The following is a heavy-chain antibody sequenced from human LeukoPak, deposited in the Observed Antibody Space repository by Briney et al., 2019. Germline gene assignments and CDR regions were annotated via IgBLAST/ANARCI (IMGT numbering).Heavy chain of an antibody. J-gene: IGHJ4*02. D-gene: IGHD1-26*01. CDR3: ATDRILNSGSYSGFDY. Sequence: ASVKVSCKVSGYTLTELSMHWVRQAPGKGLEWMGGFDPVDGETIYAQKFQGRVTMTEDTSTDTAYMELSSLRSEDTAVYYCATDRILNSGSYSGFDYWGQRTLVTVSS. CDR2: FDPVDGET. CDR1: GYTLTELS. V-gene: IGHV1-24*01.